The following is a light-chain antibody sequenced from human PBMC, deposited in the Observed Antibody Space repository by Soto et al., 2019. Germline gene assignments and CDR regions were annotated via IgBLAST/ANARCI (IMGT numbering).Light chain of an antibody. CDR2: GAS. V-gene: IGKV3-20*01. CDR1: QTVSRSN. Sequence: EIALTQCPGPLPVSPGARFTLSCRASQTVSRSNLAWYQHKPDQTPRLRIYGASTRATGIPDRFSGGGSGTDFTLTINRLEPEDFAVYFCHHDGYARDTFGQGTRLEIK. J-gene: IGKJ2*01. CDR3: HHDGYARDT.